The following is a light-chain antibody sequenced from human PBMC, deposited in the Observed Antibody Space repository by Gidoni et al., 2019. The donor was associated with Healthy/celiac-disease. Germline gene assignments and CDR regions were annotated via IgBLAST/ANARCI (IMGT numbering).Light chain of an antibody. Sequence: EIVLTQSPATLSLSPGERATPSCRASQSISRNLAWYQQKPGQAPRLLIYDASNRATGIPARFSGSGSGTDFTLTISSLEPEDSAVYYCQKRDKWPSLTFGQGTRLEIK. CDR1: QSISRN. CDR2: DAS. J-gene: IGKJ5*01. CDR3: QKRDKWPSLT. V-gene: IGKV3-11*01.